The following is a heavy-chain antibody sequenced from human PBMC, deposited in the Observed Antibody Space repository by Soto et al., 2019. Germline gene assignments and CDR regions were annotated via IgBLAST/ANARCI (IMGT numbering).Heavy chain of an antibody. Sequence: PGGSLRLSCATSGFILSDCAMNWVRQAPGKGLEWVSYISSSSSSIYYADSVKGRFTISRDNSKNTLYLQMNSLRAEDTAVYYCATHSYIVLMVPLLFFDYWGQGTLVTVSS. CDR2: ISSSSSSI. V-gene: IGHV3-48*01. J-gene: IGHJ4*02. D-gene: IGHD2-8*01. CDR3: ATHSYIVLMVPLLFFDY. CDR1: GFILSDCA.